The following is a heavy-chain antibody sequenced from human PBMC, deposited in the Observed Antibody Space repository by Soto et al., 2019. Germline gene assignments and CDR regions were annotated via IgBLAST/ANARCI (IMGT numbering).Heavy chain of an antibody. CDR3: AKDLYSNTRREYFQH. D-gene: IGHD6-13*01. Sequence: QVQLVESGGGVVQPGRSLRLSCAASGFTFSSYGMHWVRQAPGKGLEWVAVISYDGSNKYYADSVKGRFTISRDNSKNTLYLQMNSLRAEDTAVYYCAKDLYSNTRREYFQHWGQGTLVTVSS. V-gene: IGHV3-30*18. CDR1: GFTFSSYG. J-gene: IGHJ1*01. CDR2: ISYDGSNK.